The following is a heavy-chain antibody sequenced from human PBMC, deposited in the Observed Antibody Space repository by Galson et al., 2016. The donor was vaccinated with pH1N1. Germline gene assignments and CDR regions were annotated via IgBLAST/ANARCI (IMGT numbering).Heavy chain of an antibody. V-gene: IGHV1-69*06. CDR1: GVIFNSYA. J-gene: IGHJ3*02. CDR2: IIAIFNTP. CDR3: ARARNYYGNGAFDI. D-gene: IGHD3-22*01. Sequence: SVKVSCKASGVIFNSYAINWVRQAPGQGLEWMGGIIAIFNTPNYAQDFQGRVTITADRPTTTVYLELSGLTSEDTAVYYCARARNYYGNGAFDIWGQGTMVIVSS.